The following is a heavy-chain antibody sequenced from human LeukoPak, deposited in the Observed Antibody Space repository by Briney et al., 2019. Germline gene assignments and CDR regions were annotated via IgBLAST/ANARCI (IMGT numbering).Heavy chain of an antibody. CDR3: ARGSRDP. D-gene: IGHD6-13*01. V-gene: IGHV4-34*01. CDR1: GGSFSGYY. J-gene: IGHJ5*02. CDR2: INHSGST. Sequence: SETLSLTCAVYGGSFSGYYWSWIRQPPGKGLEWTGEINHSGSTNYNPSLKSRVTISVDTSKNQFSLKLSSVTAADTAVYYCARGSRDPWGQGTLVTVSS.